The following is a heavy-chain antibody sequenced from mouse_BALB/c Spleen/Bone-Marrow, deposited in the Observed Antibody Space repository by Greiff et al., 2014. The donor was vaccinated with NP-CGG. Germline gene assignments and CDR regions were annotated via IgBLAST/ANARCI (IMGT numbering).Heavy chain of an antibody. Sequence: EVQLQQSGPELVKPGASVKISCKTSGYSFTDYFMNWVKQSHGKSLEWIGRINPNNGDTFYNQKFEGKATLTVDKSSSTAHMELLNQTSEDSAVYYCGRWANWGQGTTLTVSS. V-gene: IGHV1-37*01. J-gene: IGHJ2*01. CDR2: INPNNGDT. CDR3: GRWAN. CDR1: GYSFTDYF.